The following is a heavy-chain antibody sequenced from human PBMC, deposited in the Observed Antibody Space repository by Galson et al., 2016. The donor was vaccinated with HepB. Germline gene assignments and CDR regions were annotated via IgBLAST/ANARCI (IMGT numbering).Heavy chain of an antibody. CDR3: AKKRIVPRRPDYGIDG. D-gene: IGHD2-2*01. CDR2: IHATDTGT. V-gene: IGHV3-23*01. J-gene: IGHJ6*02. CDR1: GFTFSSYI. Sequence: SLRLSCAASGFTFSSYIMGWVRQAPGTGLEWVSSIHATDTGTFYANSVKGRFTIFRDNSRNTLYLQMNSLRVEDTAVYYCAKKRIVPRRPDYGIDGRGQGTTVTVAS.